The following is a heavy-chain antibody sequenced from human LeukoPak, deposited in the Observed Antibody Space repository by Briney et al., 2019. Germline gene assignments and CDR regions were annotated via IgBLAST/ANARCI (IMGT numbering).Heavy chain of an antibody. CDR2: IYYSGST. CDR3: ARGYSGYDLFYYYYYGMDV. V-gene: IGHV4-30-4*01. CDR1: GGSISSGDYY. D-gene: IGHD5-12*01. J-gene: IGHJ6*02. Sequence: PSETLSLTCTVSGGSISSGDYYWSWIRQPPGKGLEWIGYIYYSGSTYYNPSLKSRVTISVDTSKNQFSLKLSSVTAADTAVYYCARGYSGYDLFYYYYYGMDVWSQGTTVTVSS.